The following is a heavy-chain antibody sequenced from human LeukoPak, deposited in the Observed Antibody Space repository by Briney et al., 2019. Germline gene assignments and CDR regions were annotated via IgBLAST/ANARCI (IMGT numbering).Heavy chain of an antibody. CDR2: IKEDGSRN. V-gene: IGHV3-7*05. CDR3: ASAQQLGFYHEYFQH. Sequence: PGGSLRLSCAASGFTFSSYWMSWVRQAPGKGLEWVANIKEDGSRNHYVDSVKGRFTISRDNANNSLYLQMSSLRAEDTAVYYCASAQQLGFYHEYFQHWGQGTLVTVSS. J-gene: IGHJ1*01. CDR1: GFTFSSYW. D-gene: IGHD6-13*01.